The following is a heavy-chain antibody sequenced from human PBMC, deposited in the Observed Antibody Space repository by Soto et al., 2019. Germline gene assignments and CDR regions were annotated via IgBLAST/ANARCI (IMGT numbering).Heavy chain of an antibody. V-gene: IGHV3-30*18. CDR1: GFTFKSYG. J-gene: IGHJ4*02. CDR2: ISYDGNNK. CDR3: AKEGLYKTLDY. D-gene: IGHD1-1*01. Sequence: WGSLRLSCAASGFTFKSYGIHWFGQAPFKWLEWVAVISYDGNNKYYADSVKGRFTISRDIPKNTLYLQLNSLRAEDTAVYYCAKEGLYKTLDYWGQGTLVTVSS.